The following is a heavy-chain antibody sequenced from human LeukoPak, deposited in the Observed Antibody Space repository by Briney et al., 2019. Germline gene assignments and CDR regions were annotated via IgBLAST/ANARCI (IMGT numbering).Heavy chain of an antibody. CDR3: ARAIAFDDSGRYYPDY. V-gene: IGHV4-39*01. CDR2: VYYSGRT. CDR1: GGSISRSDYY. J-gene: IGHJ4*01. Sequence: SETLSLTCTVSGGSISRSDYYWGWIRQPPGKGLEWIGSVYYSGRTYYNPSLKSQVTISVDTSKNQFSLKVSSVTAADTAVYFCARAIAFDDSGRYYPDYWGQGTLVSVSS. D-gene: IGHD3-10*01.